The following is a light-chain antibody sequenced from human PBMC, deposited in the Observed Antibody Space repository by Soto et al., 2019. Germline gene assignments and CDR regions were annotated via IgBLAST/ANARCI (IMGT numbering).Light chain of an antibody. CDR2: NSY. CDR1: QNIRRS. Sequence: EIVMTQSPATLSVSPGERATLSCRASQNIRRSLAWYQQKPGQAPRLLIYNSYTRATGVAARFSGSGSGTDFTLTISSLQVEDLAVYFCQQYENWPPVTFGGGTKVDVK. CDR3: QQYENWPPVT. V-gene: IGKV3-15*01. J-gene: IGKJ4*01.